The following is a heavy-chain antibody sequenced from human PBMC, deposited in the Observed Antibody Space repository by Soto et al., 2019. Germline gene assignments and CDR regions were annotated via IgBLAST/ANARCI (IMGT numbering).Heavy chain of an antibody. D-gene: IGHD6-19*01. CDR1: GGTFSSYA. CDR2: IIPIFGTA. Sequence: AVNASCKASGGTFSSYAISWVRQAPGQGLEWMGGIIPIFGTANYAQKFQGRVTITADESTSTAYMELSSLRSEDTAVYYCARSPVPGLAVAEFNWFDPWGQGTLVTVSS. J-gene: IGHJ5*02. V-gene: IGHV1-69*13. CDR3: ARSPVPGLAVAEFNWFDP.